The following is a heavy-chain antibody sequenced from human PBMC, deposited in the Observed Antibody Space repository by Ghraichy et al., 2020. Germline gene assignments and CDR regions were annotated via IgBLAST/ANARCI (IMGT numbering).Heavy chain of an antibody. CDR2: ISSSSSTI. CDR3: ARASPYGDYAFDY. Sequence: GGSLRLSCAASGFTFSSYSMNWVRQAPGKGLEWVSYISSSSSTIYYADSVKGRFTISRDNAKNSLYLQMNSLRAEDTAVYYCARASPYGDYAFDYWGQGTLVTVSS. CDR1: GFTFSSYS. D-gene: IGHD4-17*01. J-gene: IGHJ4*02. V-gene: IGHV3-48*04.